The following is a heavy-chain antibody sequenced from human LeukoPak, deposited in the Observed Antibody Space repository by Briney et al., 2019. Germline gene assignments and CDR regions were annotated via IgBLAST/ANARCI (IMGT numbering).Heavy chain of an antibody. CDR2: IFYIGNT. CDR1: GVSISESQYY. V-gene: IGHV4-39*01. D-gene: IGHD2-2*01. Sequence: SETLSLTCNVSGVSISESQYYWAWIRQSPGKGLEWIASIFYIGNTHDNPSLKSRVTISVDTSKNQFSLKLSSVTAADTAVYYCARLFSQRYCSSTSCLPGFFDYWGQGTLVTVSS. CDR3: ARLFSQRYCSSTSCLPGFFDY. J-gene: IGHJ4*02.